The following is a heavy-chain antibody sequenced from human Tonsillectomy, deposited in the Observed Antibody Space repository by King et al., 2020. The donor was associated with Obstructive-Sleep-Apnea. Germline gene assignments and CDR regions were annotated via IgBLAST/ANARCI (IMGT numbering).Heavy chain of an antibody. CDR3: ARSIIVVVVAAMFWFDP. D-gene: IGHD2-15*01. J-gene: IGHJ5*02. CDR2: IYYSGST. Sequence: QLQESGPGLVKPSETLSLTCTVSGGSISSYYWSWIRQPPGKGLEWIGYIYYSGSTNYNPSLKSRVTISVDTSKNQFSLKLSSVTAADTAVYYCARSIIVVVVAAMFWFDPWGPGTLVTVSS. CDR1: GGSISSYY. V-gene: IGHV4-59*08.